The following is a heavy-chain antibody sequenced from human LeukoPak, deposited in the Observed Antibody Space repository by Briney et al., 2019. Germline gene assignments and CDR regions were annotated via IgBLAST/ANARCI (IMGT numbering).Heavy chain of an antibody. D-gene: IGHD3-3*01. Sequence: ASVKVSCKASGYTFTGYGISWVRQAPGQGLEWMGWISAYNGNTNYAQKLQGRVTMTTDTSTSTAYMELRSLRSDDTAVYYCARDNPDRIGSRYYDFWSGPQGPTYYYYGMDVWGQGTTVTVSS. CDR1: GYTFTGYG. CDR2: ISAYNGNT. J-gene: IGHJ6*02. CDR3: ARDNPDRIGSRYYDFWSGPQGPTYYYYGMDV. V-gene: IGHV1-18*01.